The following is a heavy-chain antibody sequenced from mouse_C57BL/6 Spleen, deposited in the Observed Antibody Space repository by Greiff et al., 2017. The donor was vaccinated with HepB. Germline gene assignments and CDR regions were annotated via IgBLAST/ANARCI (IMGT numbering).Heavy chain of an antibody. CDR3: ARGQIYYDYDGHFDY. CDR2: IDPSDSET. J-gene: IGHJ2*01. D-gene: IGHD2-4*01. V-gene: IGHV1-52*01. CDR1: GYTFTSYW. Sequence: QVQLQQSGAELVRPGSSVKLSCKASGYTFTSYWMHWVKQRPIQGLEWIGNIDPSDSETHYNQKFKDKATLTVDKSSSTAYMQLSSLTSEDSAVYYCARGQIYYDYDGHFDYWGQGTTLTVSS.